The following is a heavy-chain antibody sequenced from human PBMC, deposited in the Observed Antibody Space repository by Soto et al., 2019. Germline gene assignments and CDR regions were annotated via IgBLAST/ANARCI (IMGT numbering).Heavy chain of an antibody. Sequence: GGSLRLSCMASGFPSSTYGFSTYAMTWVRQPPGRGLEWVSVITGSGTHSYYADSVKGRFTISRDNSRNTLFLQMDSLRGDDTAVYFCAKGTSSEFLLSFDDWRHRTLVTVSS. V-gene: IGHV3-23*01. CDR1: GFPSSTYGFSTYA. CDR2: ITGSGTHS. D-gene: IGHD3-10*01. J-gene: IGHJ4*01. CDR3: AKGTSSEFLLSFDD.